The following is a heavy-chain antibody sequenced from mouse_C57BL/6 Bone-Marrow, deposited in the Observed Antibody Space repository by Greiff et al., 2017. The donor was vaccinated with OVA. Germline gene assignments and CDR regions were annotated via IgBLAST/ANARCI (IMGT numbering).Heavy chain of an antibody. Sequence: QVQLQQSGAELVRPGTSVKLSCKASGYTFTSYWMHWVKQRPGQGLEWIGVIDPSDSYTNYNQKFKGKATLTVDTSSSTAYMQLSSLTSEDSAVYYCARGRSFAYWGQGTLVTVSA. CDR2: IDPSDSYT. CDR1: GYTFTSYW. CDR3: ARGRSFAY. J-gene: IGHJ3*01. V-gene: IGHV1-59*01.